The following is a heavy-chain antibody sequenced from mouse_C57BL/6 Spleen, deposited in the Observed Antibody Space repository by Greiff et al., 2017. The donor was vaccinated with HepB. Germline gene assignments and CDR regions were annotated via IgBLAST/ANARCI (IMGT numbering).Heavy chain of an antibody. CDR2: IDPSDSYT. D-gene: IGHD1-1*01. V-gene: IGHV1-69*01. CDR3: ARSSLYYGSSQYYFDY. J-gene: IGHJ2*01. Sequence: QVQLQQPGAELVMPGASVKLSCKASGYTFTSYWMHWVKQRPGQGLEWIGEIDPSDSYTNYNQKFKGKSTLTVDKSSSTAYMQLSSLTSEDSAVYYCARSSLYYGSSQYYFDYWGQGTTLTVSS. CDR1: GYTFTSYW.